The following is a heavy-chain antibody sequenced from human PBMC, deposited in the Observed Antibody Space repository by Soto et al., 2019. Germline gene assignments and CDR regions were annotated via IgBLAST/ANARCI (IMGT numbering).Heavy chain of an antibody. CDR1: GITFTTYW. V-gene: IGHV3-7*01. Sequence: GGSLRLSCAASGITFTTYWMSWVRQAPGKGLEWVADIKGDGSEKYYVDSVKGRFTIPRDNAKNSLYLQMNSLRAEDTAVYYCARDPNGYKDYWGQGTLVTVSS. CDR3: ARDPNGYKDY. J-gene: IGHJ4*02. CDR2: IKGDGSEK. D-gene: IGHD1-20*01.